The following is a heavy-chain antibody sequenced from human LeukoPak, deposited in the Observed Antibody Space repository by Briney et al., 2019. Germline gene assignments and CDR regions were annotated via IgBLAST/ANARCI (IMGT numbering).Heavy chain of an antibody. CDR1: GFTFSSYS. CDR3: ARGPVVPAGYGVGAFDI. V-gene: IGHV3-48*01. J-gene: IGHJ3*02. Sequence: GGSLRLSCAASGFTFSSYSMNWVRQAPGKGLEWVSYISSSSSTIYYADSVKGRFTISRDNAKNSLYLQMNSLRAEDTAVYYCARGPVVPAGYGVGAFDIWGQGTMVTVSS. CDR2: ISSSSSTI. D-gene: IGHD2-2*01.